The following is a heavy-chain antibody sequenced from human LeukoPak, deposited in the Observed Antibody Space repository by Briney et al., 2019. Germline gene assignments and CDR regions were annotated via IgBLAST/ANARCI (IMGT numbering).Heavy chain of an antibody. CDR1: GFTFSSYW. CDR2: INSDGSST. CDR3: ARESIVATIFPYFDY. Sequence: GGSLRLSCAASGFTFSSYWMHWVRQAPGKGLVWVSRINSDGSSTSYADSVKGRFTISRDNAKNSLYLQMNSLRAEDTAVYYCARESIVATIFPYFDYWGQGTLVTVSS. J-gene: IGHJ4*02. V-gene: IGHV3-74*01. D-gene: IGHD5-12*01.